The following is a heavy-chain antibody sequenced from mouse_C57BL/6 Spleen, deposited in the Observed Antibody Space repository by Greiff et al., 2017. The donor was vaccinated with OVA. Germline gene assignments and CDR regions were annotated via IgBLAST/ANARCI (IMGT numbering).Heavy chain of an antibody. V-gene: IGHV5-17*01. CDR1: GFTFSDYG. J-gene: IGHJ4*01. CDR2: ISSGSSTI. CDR3: ARIYGSSYGYAMDY. Sequence: EVKLVESGGGLVKPGGSLKLSCAASGFTFSDYGMHWVRQAPEKGLEWVAYISSGSSTINYADTVKGRFTISRDNAKNTLLLQMTSLRSEDTAMYYCARIYGSSYGYAMDYWGQGTSVTVSS. D-gene: IGHD1-1*01.